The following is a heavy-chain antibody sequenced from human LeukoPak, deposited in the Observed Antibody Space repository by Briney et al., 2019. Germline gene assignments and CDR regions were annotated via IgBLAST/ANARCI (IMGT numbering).Heavy chain of an antibody. CDR3: AKDTPTTGYHLDS. V-gene: IGHV3-30*02. J-gene: IGHJ4*02. CDR1: GFTFSSYG. CDR2: IRYDGSDK. Sequence: GGSLRLSCAASGFTFSSYGMHWVRQAPGKGLEWVAFIRYDGSDKSYADSVKGRFTISRDNSENTLYLQINSLRVEDTAVYYCAKDTPTTGYHLDSWGQGTLVTVSP. D-gene: IGHD1-1*01.